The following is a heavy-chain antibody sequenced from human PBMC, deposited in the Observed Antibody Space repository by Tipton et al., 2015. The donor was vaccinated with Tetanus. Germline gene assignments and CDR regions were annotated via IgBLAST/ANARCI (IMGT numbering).Heavy chain of an antibody. CDR3: ARHRTGQWLVDNFDS. D-gene: IGHD6-19*01. V-gene: IGHV3-11*06. J-gene: IGHJ4*02. CDR1: GFTFSDFY. CDR2: ISGSSSYI. Sequence: SLRLSCAASGFTFSDFYMAWIRQAPGKGLEWVAYISGSSSYINYADSVRGRFTISRDKAKNSLYLQMSSLRAEDTAVYYCARHRTGQWLVDNFDSWGQGTLVTVSS.